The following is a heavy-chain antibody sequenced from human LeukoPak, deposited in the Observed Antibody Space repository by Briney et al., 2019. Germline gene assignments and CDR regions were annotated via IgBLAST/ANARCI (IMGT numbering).Heavy chain of an antibody. J-gene: IGHJ4*02. CDR3: ARGNNYDILTGYYSVGLLDY. Sequence: PETLSLTCTVSGGSISSYYWSWIRQPPGKGLEWIGYIYYSGSTNYNPSLKSRVTISVDTSKNQFSLKLSSVTAADTAVYYCARGNNYDILTGYYSVGLLDYWGQGTLVTVSS. CDR2: IYYSGST. D-gene: IGHD3-9*01. V-gene: IGHV4-59*01. CDR1: GGSISSYY.